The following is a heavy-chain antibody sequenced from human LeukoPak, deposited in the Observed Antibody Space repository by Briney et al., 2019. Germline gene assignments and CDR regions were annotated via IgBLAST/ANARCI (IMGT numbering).Heavy chain of an antibody. V-gene: IGHV4-4*07. CDR1: GGSISSYY. J-gene: IGHJ6*03. CDR2: IYTSGST. D-gene: IGHD4-17*01. Sequence: SETLSLTCTVSGGSISSYYWSWIRQPAGKGLEWIGRIYTSGSTNYNPSLKSRVTMSVDTSKNQFSLKLSSVTAADTAVYYCARDYGDYTNYYYYYMDVWGKGTTVTISS. CDR3: ARDYGDYTNYYYYYMDV.